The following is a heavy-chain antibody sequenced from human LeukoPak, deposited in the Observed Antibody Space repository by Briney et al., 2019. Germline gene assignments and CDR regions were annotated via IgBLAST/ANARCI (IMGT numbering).Heavy chain of an antibody. CDR1: GGSFSDYY. Sequence: PSETLSLTCAVYGGSFSDYYWSWIRQPPGKGLEWIGEINHSGSTSYNPSLKSRVTISVDTSKNQFSLKLSSVTAADTAVYYCARAGLVEAFDIWGQGTMVTVSS. D-gene: IGHD6-6*01. V-gene: IGHV4-34*01. J-gene: IGHJ3*02. CDR2: INHSGST. CDR3: ARAGLVEAFDI.